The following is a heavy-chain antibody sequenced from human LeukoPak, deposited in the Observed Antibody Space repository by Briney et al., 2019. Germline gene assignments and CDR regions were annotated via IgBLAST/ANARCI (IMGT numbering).Heavy chain of an antibody. J-gene: IGHJ6*02. CDR2: ILSSGGAI. CDR3: AREIDYYGSGSYRHYYGMDV. CDR1: GFTFTDYY. Sequence: PGGSLRLSCAASGFTFTDYYMSWIRQAPGKGLEWVSFILSSGGAIYYADSVRGRFTISRDNAKNSLYLQMNSLRAEDTAVYYCAREIDYYGSGSYRHYYGMDVWGQGTTVTVSS. D-gene: IGHD3-10*01. V-gene: IGHV3-11*01.